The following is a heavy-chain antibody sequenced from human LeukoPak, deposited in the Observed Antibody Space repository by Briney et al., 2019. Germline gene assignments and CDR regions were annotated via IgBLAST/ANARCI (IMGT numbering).Heavy chain of an antibody. CDR1: GYTFTSYD. D-gene: IGHD5-18*01. V-gene: IGHV1-8*01. CDR3: ARKVSYGLINWFDP. Sequence: GASVKVSCKASGYTFTSYDINWVRQAPGQGLEWMGWMNPNSGNTGYAQKFQGRVTMTRNTSISTAYMELSSLRSEDTAVYYCARKVSYGLINWFDPWGQGTLVTVSS. J-gene: IGHJ5*02. CDR2: MNPNSGNT.